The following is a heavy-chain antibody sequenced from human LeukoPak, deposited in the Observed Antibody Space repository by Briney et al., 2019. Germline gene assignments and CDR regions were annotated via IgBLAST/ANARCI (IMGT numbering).Heavy chain of an antibody. D-gene: IGHD3-22*01. Sequence: ASVKVSCKASGGTFSSYAISWVRQAPGQGLEWMGRIIPILGIANYAQKFQGRVTITADKSTSTAYMELSSLRSEDTAVYYCARQYDYDSGGYQDGFDIWGQGTMVTVSS. J-gene: IGHJ3*02. CDR2: IIPILGIA. CDR3: ARQYDYDSGGYQDGFDI. V-gene: IGHV1-69*04. CDR1: GGTFSSYA.